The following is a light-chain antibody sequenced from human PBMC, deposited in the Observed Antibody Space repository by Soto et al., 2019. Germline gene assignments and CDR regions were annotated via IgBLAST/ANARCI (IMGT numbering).Light chain of an antibody. CDR1: QDINTN. J-gene: IGKJ5*01. Sequence: DSQLTHPPSSLPASVGGRVTITCQASQDINTNLNWYQQKPGKAPKLLIYDASNLQSGVPSRFSGSGSGTGFTLTISSLQPEDFATYYCQQYESLPLTFGQGTRVDI. CDR3: QQYESLPLT. V-gene: IGKV1-33*01. CDR2: DAS.